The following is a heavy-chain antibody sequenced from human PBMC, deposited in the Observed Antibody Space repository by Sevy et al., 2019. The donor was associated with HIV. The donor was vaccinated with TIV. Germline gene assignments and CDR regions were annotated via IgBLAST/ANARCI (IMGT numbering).Heavy chain of an antibody. D-gene: IGHD6-13*01. Sequence: GGSLRLSCAASGFTFSSYAMHWVRQAPGKGLEWVAVISYYGSNKYYADSVKGRFTISRDNSKNTLYLQMNSLRAEDTAVYYCARPKAAGRHYYYYGVDVWGQGTTVTVSS. CDR2: ISYYGSNK. CDR3: ARPKAAGRHYYYYGVDV. J-gene: IGHJ6*02. CDR1: GFTFSSYA. V-gene: IGHV3-30*04.